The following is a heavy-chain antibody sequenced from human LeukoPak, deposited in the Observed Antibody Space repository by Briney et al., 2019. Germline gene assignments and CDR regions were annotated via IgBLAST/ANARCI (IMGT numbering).Heavy chain of an antibody. Sequence: ASVKVSCTASGYTFTGYYMHWVRQAPGQGLEWMGWINPNSGGTNYAQKFQGWVTMTRDTSISTAYMELSRLRSDDTAVYYCARRGGTVWNKDDNWFDPWGQGTLVTVSS. CDR3: ARRGGTVWNKDDNWFDP. CDR2: INPNSGGT. CDR1: GYTFTGYY. J-gene: IGHJ5*02. V-gene: IGHV1-2*04. D-gene: IGHD1/OR15-1a*01.